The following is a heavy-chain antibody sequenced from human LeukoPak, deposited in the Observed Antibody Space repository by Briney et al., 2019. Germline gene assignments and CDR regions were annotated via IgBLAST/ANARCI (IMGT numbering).Heavy chain of an antibody. V-gene: IGHV4-39*01. CDR3: VRSLFSSFTWFDH. CDR1: DDSLSSSNYY. J-gene: IGHJ5*02. Sequence: SETLSLTCSVSDDSLSSSNYYWGWIRQPPGKGLEWIGTIYYSGNTYYNPSLKGRVSISVDTSKSQFSLRLHSVTAADTAMYYCVRSLFSSFTWFDHWGQGALVTVSS. CDR2: IYYSGNT. D-gene: IGHD3-10*02.